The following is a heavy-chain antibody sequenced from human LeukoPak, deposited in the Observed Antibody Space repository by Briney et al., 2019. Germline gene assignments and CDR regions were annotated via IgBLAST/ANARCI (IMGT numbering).Heavy chain of an antibody. V-gene: IGHV3-23*01. CDR3: AKEGDCSSTSCSKGLDY. CDR1: GFTFSSYA. J-gene: IGHJ4*02. D-gene: IGHD2-2*01. CDR2: ITGSGGST. Sequence: GGSLRLSCAASGFTFSSYAMSWVRQAPGKGLEWVSAITGSGGSTYYADSVKGRFTISRDNSKNTLYLQMNSLRAEDTAVYYCAKEGDCSSTSCSKGLDYWGQGTLVTVSS.